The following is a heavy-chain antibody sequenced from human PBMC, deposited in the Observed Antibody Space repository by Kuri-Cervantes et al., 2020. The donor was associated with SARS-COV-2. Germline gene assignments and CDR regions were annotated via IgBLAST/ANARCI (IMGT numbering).Heavy chain of an antibody. D-gene: IGHD3-10*02. CDR1: GGSISSSSYY. CDR2: INHSGST. Sequence: SETLSLTCTVSGGSISSSSYYWGWIRQPPGKGLEWIGEINHSGSTNYNPSLKSRVTVSVDTSKNQFSLKLSSVTAADTAVYYCAILCSDAFDIWGQGTMVTVSS. V-gene: IGHV4-39*07. CDR3: AILCSDAFDI. J-gene: IGHJ3*02.